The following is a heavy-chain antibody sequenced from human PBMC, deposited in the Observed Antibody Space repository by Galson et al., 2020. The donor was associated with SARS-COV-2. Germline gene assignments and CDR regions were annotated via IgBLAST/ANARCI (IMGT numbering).Heavy chain of an antibody. CDR3: AKLGGDPHFDY. V-gene: IGHV3-9*01. J-gene: IGHJ4*02. D-gene: IGHD1-26*01. CDR2: ISWNSGSI. CDR1: GFTFDDYA. Sequence: SLKISCAASGFTFDDYAMHWVRQAPGKGLEWVSGISWNSGSIGYADSVKGRFTISRDNAKNSLYLQMNSLRAEDTALYYCAKLGGDPHFDYWGQGTLVTVSS.